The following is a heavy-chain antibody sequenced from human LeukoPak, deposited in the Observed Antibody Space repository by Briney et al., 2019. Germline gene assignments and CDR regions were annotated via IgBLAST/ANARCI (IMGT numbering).Heavy chain of an antibody. CDR2: INPSGGST. CDR3: ARDRNWNRGYYGMDV. CDR1: GYTFTSYY. V-gene: IGHV1-46*01. J-gene: IGHJ6*02. Sequence: ASVKVSCKASGYTFTSYYMHWVPQAPGQGLEWMGIINPSGGSTSYAQKFQGRVTMTRDTSTSTVYMELSSLRSEDTAVYYCARDRNWNRGYYGMDVWGQGTTVTVSS. D-gene: IGHD1-20*01.